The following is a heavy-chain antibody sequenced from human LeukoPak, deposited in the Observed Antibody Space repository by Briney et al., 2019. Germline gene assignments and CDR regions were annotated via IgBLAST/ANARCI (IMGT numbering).Heavy chain of an antibody. V-gene: IGHV3-23*01. J-gene: IGHJ4*02. D-gene: IGHD3-3*01. CDR3: VGTFTVFGVISTIA. CDR1: GFTFKIYS. CDR2: ISLSGDKRGDNT. Sequence: GGSLRLSCAAFGFTFKIYSMNWVRQAPGKGLEWVSSISLSGDKRGDNTFYAASVRGRFSISRDNSQNTVFLQMSSLRVDDTAAYYCVGTFTVFGVISTIAWGQGTLVSVSS.